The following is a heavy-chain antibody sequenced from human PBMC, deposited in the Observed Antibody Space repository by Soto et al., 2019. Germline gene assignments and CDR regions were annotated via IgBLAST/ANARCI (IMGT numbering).Heavy chain of an antibody. CDR3: AREEVGANMTGAFDI. CDR2: IIPIFGTA. Sequence: ASVKVCCKASGGTFSSYAISWVRQAPGQGLEWMGGIIPIFGTANYAQKFQGRVTITADESTSTAYMELSSLRSEDTAVYYCAREEVGANMTGAFDIWGQGTMVTVSS. J-gene: IGHJ3*02. D-gene: IGHD1-26*01. CDR1: GGTFSSYA. V-gene: IGHV1-69*13.